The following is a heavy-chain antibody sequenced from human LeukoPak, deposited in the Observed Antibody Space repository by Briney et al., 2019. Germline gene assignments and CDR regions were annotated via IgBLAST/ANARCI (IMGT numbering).Heavy chain of an antibody. CDR2: INSNSGDT. D-gene: IGHD6-13*01. V-gene: IGHV1-2*02. CDR3: ARDRTSPWYGGIEY. Sequence: ASVKVSCEASGYTFDVYYIHWVRQAPGQGLEWMGCINSNSGDTNHAQKFQGRVTMTRDTSITTAYMELSSLRFDDTAVYYCARDRTSPWYGGIEYWGQGTLVTVSS. J-gene: IGHJ4*02. CDR1: GYTFDVYY.